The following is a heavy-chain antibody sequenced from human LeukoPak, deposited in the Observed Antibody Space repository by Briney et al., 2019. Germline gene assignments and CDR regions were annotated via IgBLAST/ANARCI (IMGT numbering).Heavy chain of an antibody. CDR1: GFTFSSYA. D-gene: IGHD6-19*01. CDR3: AKGLSGYSSGWYDLDY. Sequence: GGSLRLSCAASGFTFSSYAMSWVRQAPGKGLEWVSAISGSGGSTYYADSVKGRFTIFRDNSKNTLYLQMNSLRAEDTAVYYCAKGLSGYSSGWYDLDYWGQGTLVTVSS. CDR2: ISGSGGST. V-gene: IGHV3-23*01. J-gene: IGHJ4*02.